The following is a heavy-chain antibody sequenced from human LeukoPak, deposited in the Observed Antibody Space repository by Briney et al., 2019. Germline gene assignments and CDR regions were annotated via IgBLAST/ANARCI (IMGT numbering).Heavy chain of an antibody. Sequence: GESLKISCKASGYSFNSDWIAWVRPMPGKGLEWMGIFYPGDSDTRYSPSIQGQVTISADRSFNPAYLQWSSLRASDTAIYYCARGYCGGGACYAGAFDVWGQGAMVTVSS. D-gene: IGHD2-15*01. CDR2: FYPGDSDT. CDR1: GYSFNSDW. CDR3: ARGYCGGGACYAGAFDV. J-gene: IGHJ3*01. V-gene: IGHV5-51*01.